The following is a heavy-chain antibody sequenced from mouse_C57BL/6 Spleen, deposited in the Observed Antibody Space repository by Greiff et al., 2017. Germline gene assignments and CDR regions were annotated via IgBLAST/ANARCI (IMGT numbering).Heavy chain of an antibody. J-gene: IGHJ3*01. CDR3: ARSEYGYLAY. CDR2: IYPGDGDT. V-gene: IGHV1-82*01. D-gene: IGHD2-2*01. CDR1: GYAFSSSW. Sequence: VQLQQSGPELVKPGASVKISCKASGYAFSSSWMNWVKQRPGKGLEWIGRIYPGDGDTNYNGKFKGKATLTADKSSSTAYMQLSSLTSEDSAVYFCARSEYGYLAYWGQGTLVTVSA.